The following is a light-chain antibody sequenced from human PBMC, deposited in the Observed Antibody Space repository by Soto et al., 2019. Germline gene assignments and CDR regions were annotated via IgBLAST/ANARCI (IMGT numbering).Light chain of an antibody. CDR2: YIS. CDR1: QSAGNF. J-gene: IGKJ5*01. Sequence: ERVMTQSPATLSLSPGETASLSCRASQSAGNFLAWYQQKPGQAPRLLIYYISTRATGIPARFSGSGSGTEFTLTINSLQSEDSAVYYCQQHNQWPITFGQGTRLEIK. CDR3: QQHNQWPIT. V-gene: IGKV3D-15*01.